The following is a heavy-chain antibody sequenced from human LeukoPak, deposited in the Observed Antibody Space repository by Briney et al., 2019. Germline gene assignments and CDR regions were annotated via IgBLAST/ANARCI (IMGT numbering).Heavy chain of an antibody. D-gene: IGHD2-8*01. CDR3: ARAGGIVLMVYAISPPDY. V-gene: IGHV3-23*01. Sequence: QSGGSLRLSCAASGFTFSSHGMNWVRQAPGKGLEWVSGITGSGANAYYADSVKGRFTISRDNSKNTLYLQMNSLRAEDTAVYYCARAGGIVLMVYAISPPDYWGQGTLVTVSS. J-gene: IGHJ4*02. CDR2: ITGSGANA. CDR1: GFTFSSHG.